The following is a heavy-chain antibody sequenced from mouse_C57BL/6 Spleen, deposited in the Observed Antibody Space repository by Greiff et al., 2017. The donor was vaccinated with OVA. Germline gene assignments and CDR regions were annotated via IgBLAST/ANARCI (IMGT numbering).Heavy chain of an antibody. CDR1: GYSITSGYY. V-gene: IGHV3-6*01. CDR3: AREGYDYDWAMDY. CDR2: ISYDGSN. Sequence: VQLKESGPGLVKPSQSLSLTCSVTGYSITSGYYWNWIRQFPGNKLEWMGYISYDGSNNYNPSLKNRISITRDTSKNQFFLKLNSVTTEDTATYYCAREGYDYDWAMDYWGQGTSVTVSS. J-gene: IGHJ4*01. D-gene: IGHD2-4*01.